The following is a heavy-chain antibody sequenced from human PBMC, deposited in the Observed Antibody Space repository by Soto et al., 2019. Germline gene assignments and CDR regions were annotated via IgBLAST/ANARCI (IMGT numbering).Heavy chain of an antibody. J-gene: IGHJ4*02. CDR2: INPSGGST. CDR3: AREAEQWLVKAGYFDY. Sequence: QVQLVQSGAEVKKPGASVKVSCKASGYTFTSYYMHWVRQAPGQGLEWMGIINPSGGSTSYAQKFQGRVTMTRDTSTSTVYMELSSLRSEDTAVYYCAREAEQWLVKAGYFDYWGQGTLVTVSS. D-gene: IGHD6-19*01. V-gene: IGHV1-46*01. CDR1: GYTFTSYY.